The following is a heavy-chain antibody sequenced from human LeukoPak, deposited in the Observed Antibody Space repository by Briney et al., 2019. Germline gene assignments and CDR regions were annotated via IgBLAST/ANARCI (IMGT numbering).Heavy chain of an antibody. CDR1: GLTFSSYA. V-gene: IGHV3-23*01. Sequence: GGSLRLSCAASGLTFSSYAMSWVRQAPGKGLEWVSAISGSGGSTYYADSVKGRFAISRDNSKNTLYLQMNSLRAEDTAVYYCAKERDIVVVPAATLDYWGQGTLVSVSS. D-gene: IGHD2-2*01. CDR3: AKERDIVVVPAATLDY. CDR2: ISGSGGST. J-gene: IGHJ4*02.